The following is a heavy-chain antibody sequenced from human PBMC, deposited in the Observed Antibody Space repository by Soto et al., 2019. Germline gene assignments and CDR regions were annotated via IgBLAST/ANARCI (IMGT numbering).Heavy chain of an antibody. CDR2: IYYSGST. Sequence: QVRLQESGPGLVKPSETLSLTCNVSGGSIDTYYWSWIRQPPGKGLECIGYIYYSGSTNYNPSLQSRLSISVDTFKNQFSMKLHSVTAADTAIYYCARGSSNLHFWGQGTLVTVSS. CDR3: ARGSSNLHF. CDR1: GGSIDTYY. V-gene: IGHV4-59*08. D-gene: IGHD3-10*01. J-gene: IGHJ4*02.